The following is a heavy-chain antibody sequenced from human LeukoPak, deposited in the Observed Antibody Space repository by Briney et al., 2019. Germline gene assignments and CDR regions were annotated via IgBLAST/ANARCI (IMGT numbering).Heavy chain of an antibody. CDR1: GFTFSSYW. CDR3: ARRHSVVNPYYYYYYMDV. D-gene: IGHD3-22*01. V-gene: IGHV3-74*01. Sequence: GGSLKLSCAASGFTFSSYWMHWVRQAPGKGLVWVSRINSDGSSTSYADSVKGRFTISRDNAKNTLYLQMNSLRAEDTAVYYCARRHSVVNPYYYYYYMDVWGKGTTVTVSS. CDR2: INSDGSST. J-gene: IGHJ6*03.